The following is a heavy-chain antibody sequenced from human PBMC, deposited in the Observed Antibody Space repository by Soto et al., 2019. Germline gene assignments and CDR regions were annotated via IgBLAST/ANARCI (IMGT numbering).Heavy chain of an antibody. D-gene: IGHD6-13*01. V-gene: IGHV3-30-3*01. Sequence: QVQLVESGGGVVQPGRSLRLSCAASGFTFSSYAMHWVRQAPGKGLEWVAVISYDGSNKYYADSVKGRFTISRDNSKNTLYLQMNSLSGEDTAVYYCARDRIYSSSWYDYWGQGTLVTVSS. CDR3: ARDRIYSSSWYDY. CDR2: ISYDGSNK. J-gene: IGHJ4*02. CDR1: GFTFSSYA.